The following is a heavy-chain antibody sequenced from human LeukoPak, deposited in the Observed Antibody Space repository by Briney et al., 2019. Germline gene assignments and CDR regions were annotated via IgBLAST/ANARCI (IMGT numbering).Heavy chain of an antibody. CDR1: GYSFTSYW. V-gene: IGHV5-51*01. CDR2: IYPGDSDT. Sequence: GESLKISCKGSGYSFTSYWIGWVRQMPGKGLEWMGIIYPGDSDTRYSPSFQGQVTISADKSISTAYLQWSSLKASDTAMYYCARHARTDYGGNSLDYWSQGTLVTVSS. D-gene: IGHD4-23*01. CDR3: ARHARTDYGGNSLDY. J-gene: IGHJ4*02.